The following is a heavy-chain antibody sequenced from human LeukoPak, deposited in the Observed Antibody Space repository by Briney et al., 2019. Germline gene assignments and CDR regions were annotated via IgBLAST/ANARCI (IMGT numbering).Heavy chain of an antibody. CDR2: IIPIFGIA. CDR3: ARDEYGINWFDP. V-gene: IGHV1-69*04. J-gene: IGHJ5*02. D-gene: IGHD4/OR15-4a*01. Sequence: SVKVSCKASGGTFSSYAISWVRQAPGQGLEWMGRIIPIFGIANYAQKFQGRFTITADKSTSTAYMELSSLRSEDTAVYYCARDEYGINWFDPWGQGTLVTVSS. CDR1: GGTFSSYA.